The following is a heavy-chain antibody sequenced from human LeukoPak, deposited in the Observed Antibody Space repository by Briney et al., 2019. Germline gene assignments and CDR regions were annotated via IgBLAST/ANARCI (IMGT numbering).Heavy chain of an antibody. Sequence: SETLSLTCAVYGGCFSAYYWSWIRQPPGKGLEWIGEINHSGSANYNPSLKSRVTISLDTSKNQLSLKLSSVTAADTAIYYCARGSGFGGRAFDIWGQGTMVPVSS. V-gene: IGHV4-34*01. J-gene: IGHJ3*02. CDR1: GGCFSAYY. D-gene: IGHD3-10*01. CDR3: ARGSGFGGRAFDI. CDR2: INHSGSA.